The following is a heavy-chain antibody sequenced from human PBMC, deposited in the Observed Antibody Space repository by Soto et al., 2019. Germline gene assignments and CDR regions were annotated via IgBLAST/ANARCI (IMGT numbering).Heavy chain of an antibody. Sequence: QVQLVQSGAEVKKPGSSVKVSCKASGGTFSSYAISWVRQAPGQGLEWMGGIIPIFGTANYAQKFQGRVTITADKSTSTAYMELSSLRSEDTAVYYCARDITTVTTELIYGMDVWGQWTKVTVSS. CDR3: ARDITTVTTELIYGMDV. V-gene: IGHV1-69*06. J-gene: IGHJ6*02. D-gene: IGHD4-4*01. CDR2: IIPIFGTA. CDR1: GGTFSSYA.